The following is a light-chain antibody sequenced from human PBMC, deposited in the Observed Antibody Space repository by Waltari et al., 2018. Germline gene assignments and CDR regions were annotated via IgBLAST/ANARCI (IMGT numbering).Light chain of an antibody. CDR1: SSNIGNRH. CDR3: GTWDSSLRTVL. Sequence: QSVLTQPPSVSAAPGQKVTISCPGTSSNIGNRHLSWYQKIQATAPTLLIYNITERPSGIPARFSGSRSGTSATLDITGVQTGDEAHYYCGTWDSSLRTVLFGGGTKLTVL. J-gene: IGLJ3*02. V-gene: IGLV1-51*01. CDR2: NIT.